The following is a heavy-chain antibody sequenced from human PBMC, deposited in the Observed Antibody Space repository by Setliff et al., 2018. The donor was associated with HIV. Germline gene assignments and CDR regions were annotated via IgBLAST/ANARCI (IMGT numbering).Heavy chain of an antibody. V-gene: IGHV1-46*01. D-gene: IGHD2-15*01. CDR2: INPRGGKA. J-gene: IGHJ5*02. CDR1: GYSFSSYY. Sequence: ASVKVSCKASGYSFSSYYMHWVRQAPGQGLEWMGIINPRGGKANYAQRFQGRLTVTKDTSTSTVYMELRLLTSDDRAIYYCAREGHVATPGSSEFDLWGQGTLVTVSS. CDR3: AREGHVATPGSSEFDL.